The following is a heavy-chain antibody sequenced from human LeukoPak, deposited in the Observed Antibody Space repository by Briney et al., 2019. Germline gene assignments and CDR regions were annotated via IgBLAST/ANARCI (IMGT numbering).Heavy chain of an antibody. CDR2: ISSSGMSI. J-gene: IGHJ4*02. CDR1: GFIFNSYE. D-gene: IGHD4-17*01. V-gene: IGHV3-48*03. CDR3: AGDNVANGDLDYLDS. Sequence: GGSLRLSRVASGFIFNSYEMNWVRQAPGEGLEWVSFISSSGMSIYYADSVKGRFTISRDNAKNSLFLQINSLRAEDTAVCYCAGDNVANGDLDYLDSWGQGTLVTVSS.